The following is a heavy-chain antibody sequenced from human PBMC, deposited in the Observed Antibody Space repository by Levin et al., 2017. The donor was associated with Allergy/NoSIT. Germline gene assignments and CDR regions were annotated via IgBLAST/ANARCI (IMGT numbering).Heavy chain of an antibody. CDR2: IAYDGNNK. Sequence: GGSLRLSCAASGFSFSAYAFHWVRQAPGKGLEWVAVIAYDGNNKVYADSVKGRFTISRGDSNNTLSLQMTSLRTEDTAVYYCARIVRNCPDFWGQGALVAVSS. CDR3: ARIVRNCPDF. CDR1: GFSFSAYA. J-gene: IGHJ4*02. V-gene: IGHV3-30-3*01. D-gene: IGHD1-26*01.